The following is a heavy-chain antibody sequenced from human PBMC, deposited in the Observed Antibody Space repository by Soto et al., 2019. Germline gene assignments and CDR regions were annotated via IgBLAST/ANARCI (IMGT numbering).Heavy chain of an antibody. Sequence: SETLSLTCAVSGGSISSGGYSWSWIRQPPGKGLEWIGYIYHSGSTYYNPSLKSRVTISVDRSKNTLYLQMSSLRPEDTAVYYCVKDYMGGGDYWGQGTLVTVSS. CDR1: GGSISSGGYS. CDR2: IYHSGST. CDR3: VKDYMGGGDY. D-gene: IGHD1-26*01. V-gene: IGHV4-30-2*02. J-gene: IGHJ4*02.